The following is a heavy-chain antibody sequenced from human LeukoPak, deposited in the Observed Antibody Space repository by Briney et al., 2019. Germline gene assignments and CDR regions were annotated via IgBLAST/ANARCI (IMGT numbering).Heavy chain of an antibody. D-gene: IGHD5-12*01. CDR3: ARTSGYDWWFDP. Sequence: GGSLRLSCAASGFTFSSYGMHWVRQAPGKGLEWVASIRYDGGNKYYADSVKGRFTISRDNAKNSLYLQMNSLRAEDTAVYYCARTSGYDWWFDPWGQGTLVTVSS. V-gene: IGHV3-30*02. J-gene: IGHJ5*02. CDR2: IRYDGGNK. CDR1: GFTFSSYG.